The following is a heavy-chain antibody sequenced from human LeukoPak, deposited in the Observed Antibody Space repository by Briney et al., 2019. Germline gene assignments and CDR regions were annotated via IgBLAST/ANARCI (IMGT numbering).Heavy chain of an antibody. CDR2: INPNSGGT. D-gene: IGHD6-6*01. Sequence: APVKVSCKASGYTFTGYYMHWVRQAPGQGLEWMGWINPNSGGTNYAQKFQGRVTMTRDTSISTAYMELSRLRSDDTAVYYCVSHRKSIAARPDYYYYMDVWGKGTTVTVSS. J-gene: IGHJ6*03. CDR1: GYTFTGYY. CDR3: VSHRKSIAARPDYYYYMDV. V-gene: IGHV1-2*02.